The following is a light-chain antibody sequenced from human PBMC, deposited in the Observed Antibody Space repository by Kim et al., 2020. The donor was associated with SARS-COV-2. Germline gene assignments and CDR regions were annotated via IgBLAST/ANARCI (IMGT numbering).Light chain of an antibody. J-gene: IGLJ2*01. V-gene: IGLV3-1*01. CDR1: ELGDKF. CDR3: QSWDSSIVI. CDR2: ENT. Sequence: SYELTQPPSVSVSPGQTATITCYGDELGDKFASWYRQKPGQSPVLVIHENTNRPSEIPERFSGSKSGNAATLTISGTQAVDEAAYYCQSWDSSIVIFGGGTQLTVL.